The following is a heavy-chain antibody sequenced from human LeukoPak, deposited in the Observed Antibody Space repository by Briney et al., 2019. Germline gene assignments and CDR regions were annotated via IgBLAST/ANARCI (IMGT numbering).Heavy chain of an antibody. Sequence: SETLSLSCTVSSGSITNNYWSWIRQPLGKGLEWIGYIYYSGNTNYNPPLKSRVTISVDTSKNQFSLKVRSVTTADTAVYYCARGGWSLDYWGQGALVTVSS. V-gene: IGHV4-59*01. CDR2: IYYSGNT. CDR1: SGSITNNY. CDR3: ARGGWSLDY. D-gene: IGHD6-19*01. J-gene: IGHJ4*02.